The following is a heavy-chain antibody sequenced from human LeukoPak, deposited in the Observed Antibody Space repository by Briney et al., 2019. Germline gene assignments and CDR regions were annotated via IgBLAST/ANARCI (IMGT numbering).Heavy chain of an antibody. Sequence: GGSLRLSCAASGFTFTSYPMNWVRQAPGKGLEWVSVIYGGGNIYYADSVKGRFTISRDNSKNTLYLQMNSLRAEDTAVYYCARGAGYNYPYYFDYWGQGTLVTVSS. CDR1: GFTFTSYP. CDR2: IYGGGNI. V-gene: IGHV3-53*01. D-gene: IGHD5-24*01. J-gene: IGHJ4*02. CDR3: ARGAGYNYPYYFDY.